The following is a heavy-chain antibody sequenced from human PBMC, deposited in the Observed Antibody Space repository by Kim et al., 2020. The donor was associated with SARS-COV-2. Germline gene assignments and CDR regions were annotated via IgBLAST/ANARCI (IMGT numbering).Heavy chain of an antibody. V-gene: IGHV3-74*01. CDR2: INSDGSST. CDR1: GFTFSSYW. J-gene: IGHJ6*02. Sequence: GGSLRLSCAASGFTFSSYWMHWVRQAPGKGLVWVSRINSDGSSTSYADSVKGRFTISRDNAKNTLYLQMNSLRAEDTAVYYCARRPYYYGMDVWGPGTTVTVSS. CDR3: ARRPYYYGMDV.